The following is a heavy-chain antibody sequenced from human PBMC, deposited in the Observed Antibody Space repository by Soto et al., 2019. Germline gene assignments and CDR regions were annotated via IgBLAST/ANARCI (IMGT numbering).Heavy chain of an antibody. J-gene: IGHJ4*02. Sequence: PGESLKISCKGSGYSFTSYWIGWVRQMPGKGLEWMGIIYPGDSDTRYSPSFQGQVTISADKSISTAYLQWSSLKASDTAMYYCARARYYYDSSGYPKPYYFDYWGPGTLVTVSS. CDR3: ARARYYYDSSGYPKPYYFDY. CDR2: IYPGDSDT. D-gene: IGHD3-22*01. V-gene: IGHV5-51*01. CDR1: GYSFTSYW.